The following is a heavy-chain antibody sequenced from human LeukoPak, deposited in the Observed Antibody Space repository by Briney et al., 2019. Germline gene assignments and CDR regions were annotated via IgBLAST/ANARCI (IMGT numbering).Heavy chain of an antibody. CDR3: ARGYCSGGSCHSGRWYFDL. CDR2: IYYSGST. D-gene: IGHD2-15*01. CDR1: GGSISSYY. Sequence: SETLSLTYTVSGGSISSYYWSWIRQPPGKGLEWIGYIYYSGSTNYNPSLKSRVTISVDTSKNQFSLKPRSVTAADTAVYYCARGYCSGGSCHSGRWYFDLWGRGTQVTVSS. V-gene: IGHV4-59*01. J-gene: IGHJ2*01.